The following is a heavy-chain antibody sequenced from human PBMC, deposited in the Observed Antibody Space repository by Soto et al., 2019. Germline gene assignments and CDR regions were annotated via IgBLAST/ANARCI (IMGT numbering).Heavy chain of an antibody. J-gene: IGHJ6*03. CDR1: GFTFSSYS. Sequence: GGSLRLSCAASGFTFSSYSMNWVRQAPGKGLEWVSSISSSSSYIYYADSVKGRFTISRDKAKNTLYLQMNSLRAEDTAVYYCARGRETMVRGVTALGYYYYYMDVWGKGTTVTVSS. CDR2: ISSSSSYI. V-gene: IGHV3-21*01. CDR3: ARGRETMVRGVTALGYYYYYMDV. D-gene: IGHD3-10*01.